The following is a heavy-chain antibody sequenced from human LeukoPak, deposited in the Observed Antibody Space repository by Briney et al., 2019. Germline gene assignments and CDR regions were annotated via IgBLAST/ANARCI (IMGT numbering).Heavy chain of an antibody. D-gene: IGHD3-16*02. CDR2: INTNTGNP. Sequence: ASVKVSCKASGYTFISYSMNWVRQAPGQGLEWMGWINTNTGNPTYAQGFTGRFVFSLDTSVSTAYLQISSLKAEDTAVYYCARAYQSLGGLSLPDHWGQGTLVTVSS. V-gene: IGHV7-4-1*02. CDR1: GYTFISYS. CDR3: ARAYQSLGGLSLPDH. J-gene: IGHJ5*02.